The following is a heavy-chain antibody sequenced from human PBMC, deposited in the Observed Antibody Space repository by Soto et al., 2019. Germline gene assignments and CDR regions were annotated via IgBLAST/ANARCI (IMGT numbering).Heavy chain of an antibody. CDR1: GGTFSSYT. CDR2: IIPILGIA. V-gene: IGHV1-69*02. Sequence: QVQLVQSGAEVKKPGSSVKVSCKASGGTFSSYTISWVRQAPGQGLEWMGRIIPILGIANYAQKFQGRVTITADKPTSTAYRELRSLRSEGTAVYCCAGGVRGGGFRPDFDYWGQGTLVTVSS. D-gene: IGHD3-10*01. J-gene: IGHJ4*02. CDR3: AGGVRGGGFRPDFDY.